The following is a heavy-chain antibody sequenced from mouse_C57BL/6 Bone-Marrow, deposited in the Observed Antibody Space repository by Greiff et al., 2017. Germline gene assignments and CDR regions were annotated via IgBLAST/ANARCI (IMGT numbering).Heavy chain of an antibody. CDR2: IHPNSGST. Sequence: QVQLQQPGAELVKPGASVKLSCKASGYTFTSYWMHWVKQRPGQGLEWIGMIHPNSGSTNYNEKFKSKATLTVDKSSSTAYMQLSSLTSEDSAVYYCARGRIRRRESWFAYWGQGTLVTVSA. CDR3: ARGRIRRRESWFAY. CDR1: GYTFTSYW. J-gene: IGHJ3*01. V-gene: IGHV1-64*01.